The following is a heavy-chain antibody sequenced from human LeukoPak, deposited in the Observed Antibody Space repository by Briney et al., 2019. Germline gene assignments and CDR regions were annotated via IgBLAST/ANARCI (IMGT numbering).Heavy chain of an antibody. Sequence: ASVKVSCKASGYTFTGYYMHWVRQAPGQGLEWMGWINPNSGGTNYAQKLQGRVTMTTDTSTSTAYMELRSLRSDDTAVYYCARDRIEKGKYYFDYWGQGTLVTVSS. V-gene: IGHV1-2*02. CDR3: ARDRIEKGKYYFDY. CDR2: INPNSGGT. J-gene: IGHJ4*02. CDR1: GYTFTGYY. D-gene: IGHD2-15*01.